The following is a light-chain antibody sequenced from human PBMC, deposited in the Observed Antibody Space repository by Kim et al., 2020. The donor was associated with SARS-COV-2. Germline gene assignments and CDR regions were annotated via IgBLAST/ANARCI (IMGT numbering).Light chain of an antibody. V-gene: IGLV3-19*01. Sequence: SSELTQDPAVSVALGQTVRITCQGDSLRNYYASWYQQKPGQAPVVVIYGKNNRPSGIPDRFSGSTSGNTASLTITGAQAEDEADYYCNSRDSSGNDLVFG. CDR3: NSRDSSGNDLV. J-gene: IGLJ2*01. CDR1: SLRNYY. CDR2: GKN.